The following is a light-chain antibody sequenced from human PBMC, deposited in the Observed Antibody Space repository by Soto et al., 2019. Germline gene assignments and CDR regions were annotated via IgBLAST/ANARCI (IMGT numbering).Light chain of an antibody. Sequence: QSALTQPAAVSGSPGQSITISCIGTSSDIGGYNYVSWYQQHPGKAPKLLISEVSNRPSGVSNRFSGSKSGNTASLTISGLQAEDEADYYCSSYTTRITLIFGGGTKVTAL. CDR1: SSDIGGYNY. J-gene: IGLJ2*01. V-gene: IGLV2-14*01. CDR2: EVS. CDR3: SSYTTRITLI.